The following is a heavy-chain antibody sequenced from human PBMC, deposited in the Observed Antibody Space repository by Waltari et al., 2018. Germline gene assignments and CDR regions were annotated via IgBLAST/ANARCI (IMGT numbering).Heavy chain of an antibody. V-gene: IGHV4-34*01. CDR1: GGSFSGYY. Sequence: QVQLQQWGAGLLKPSETLSLTCAVYGGSFSGYYWSWIRQPPGKGLEWIGEINHSVSTNYNPSLKSRVTISVDTSKNQFSLKLSSVTAADTAVYYCARGYCSGGSCYHYFDYWGQGTLVIVS. CDR2: INHSVST. CDR3: ARGYCSGGSCYHYFDY. J-gene: IGHJ4*02. D-gene: IGHD2-15*01.